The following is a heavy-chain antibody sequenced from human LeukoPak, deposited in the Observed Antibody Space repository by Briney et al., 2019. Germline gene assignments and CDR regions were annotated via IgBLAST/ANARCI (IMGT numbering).Heavy chain of an antibody. Sequence: SETLSLTCTVSGGSISGYYWSWIRQPPGKGLQFIGYIHYTGSTNYNPSLESRVALSVDTSKNQFSLKLRSVTAADTAVYYCARLSKDTVVLPAAMAHYFDYWGQGTLVTVSS. CDR3: ARLSKDTVVLPAAMAHYFDY. CDR1: GGSISGYY. D-gene: IGHD2-2*01. V-gene: IGHV4-59*08. CDR2: IHYTGST. J-gene: IGHJ4*02.